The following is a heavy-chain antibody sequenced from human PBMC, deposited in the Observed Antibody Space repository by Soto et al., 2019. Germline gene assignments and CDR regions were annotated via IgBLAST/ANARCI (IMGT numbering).Heavy chain of an antibody. D-gene: IGHD2-21*02. Sequence: EVQLVQSGAEVKKPGESLKISCKGSGYSFPNYWIGWVRQMPGKGLEWMGIIYPDDSDTRYSPSFQGQVTISVDKSISTAYLQWSSLKVSDTAIYYCARHKGRPDPVVVTAIGDYWGQGTLVTVSS. CDR3: ARHKGRPDPVVVTAIGDY. CDR1: GYSFPNYW. V-gene: IGHV5-51*01. J-gene: IGHJ4*02. CDR2: IYPDDSDT.